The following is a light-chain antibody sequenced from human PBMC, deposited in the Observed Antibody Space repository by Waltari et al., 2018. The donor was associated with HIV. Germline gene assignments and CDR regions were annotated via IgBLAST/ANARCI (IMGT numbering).Light chain of an antibody. CDR3: CSYAGSSTYV. Sequence: QSALTQPASVSGSPGQSIPISCTGTSSYVGGYNHVSWYQQHPGKAPKLMIHDVIKRPSGVSNRFSGSKSGNTASLTISGLQAEDEADYYCCSYAGSSTYVFGTGTKVTVL. J-gene: IGLJ1*01. V-gene: IGLV2-23*02. CDR2: DVI. CDR1: SSYVGGYNH.